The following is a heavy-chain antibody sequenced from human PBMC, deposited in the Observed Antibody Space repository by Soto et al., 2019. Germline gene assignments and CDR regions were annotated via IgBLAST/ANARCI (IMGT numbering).Heavy chain of an antibody. CDR1: GGSMRSYT. V-gene: IGHV4-59*01. CDR2: IFYSGNS. CDR3: ARDSRCCGMDV. J-gene: IGHJ6*02. Sequence: QVELRESGPGLVKPSETVFLTCNVSGGSMRSYTWTWMRQSPGKGLELLGNIFYSGNSNLNPSLRSRLNISVDTSKNKFSLTLNSVTAADTAVYYCARDSRCCGMDVWGQGTTVTVSS.